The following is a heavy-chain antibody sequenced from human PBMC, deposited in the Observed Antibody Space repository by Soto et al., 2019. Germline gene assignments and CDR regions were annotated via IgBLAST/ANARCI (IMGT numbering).Heavy chain of an antibody. CDR2: IYYSGST. CDR1: GGSISSGDYY. V-gene: IGHV4-30-4*01. CDR3: ARDIGTGRRPYYFDY. J-gene: IGHJ4*02. D-gene: IGHD3-16*02. Sequence: SETLSLTCTVSGGSISSGDYYWSWIRQPPGKGLEWIGYIYYSGSTYYNPSLKSRVTISVDTSKNQFSLKLSSVTAADTAVYYCARDIGTGRRPYYFDYWGQGTLGTVSS.